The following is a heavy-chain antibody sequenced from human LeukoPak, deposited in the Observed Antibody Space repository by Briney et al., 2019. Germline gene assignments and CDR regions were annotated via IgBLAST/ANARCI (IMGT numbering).Heavy chain of an antibody. Sequence: SETLSLTCTVSGYSISSGYYWGWIRQPPGKGLEWIGSIYHSGSTYYNPSLKSRVTISVDTSKNQFSLKLSSVTAADTAVYYCAKGGWALGVFDYWGQGTLVTVSS. J-gene: IGHJ4*02. D-gene: IGHD3-16*01. CDR2: IYHSGST. V-gene: IGHV4-38-2*02. CDR3: AKGGWALGVFDY. CDR1: GYSISSGYY.